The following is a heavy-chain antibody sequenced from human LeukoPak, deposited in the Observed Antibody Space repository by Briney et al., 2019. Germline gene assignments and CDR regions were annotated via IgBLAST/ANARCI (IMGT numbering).Heavy chain of an antibody. CDR1: GDSIRSYY. J-gene: IGHJ4*01. D-gene: IGHD5-12*01. V-gene: IGHV4-59*08. Sequence: PSETLSLTCTVSGDSIRSYYWNWIRRPPGKGLEWIGYIYYTGSTSYNPSLKSRVTVSLDTSKSQFSLRLTSVTAADTAVYYCASHGSSGHDPLTWGQGTLVTVSS. CDR3: ASHGSSGHDPLT. CDR2: IYYTGST.